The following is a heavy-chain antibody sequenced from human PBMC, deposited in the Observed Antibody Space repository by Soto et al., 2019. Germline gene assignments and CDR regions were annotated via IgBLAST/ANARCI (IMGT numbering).Heavy chain of an antibody. CDR3: AKEMIPSTVADFFDY. Sequence: EVQLLESGGGWLQPGGSLRLSCTASGFTFSNYAMTWVRQAPGKGLEWVSTITGSGGGTYYADSVKGRFTISRDNSKNTLYLQMPNLRADDTAVYYCAKEMIPSTVADFFDYWGQGTRVTVSS. V-gene: IGHV3-23*01. J-gene: IGHJ4*02. D-gene: IGHD6-19*01. CDR1: GFTFSNYA. CDR2: ITGSGGGT.